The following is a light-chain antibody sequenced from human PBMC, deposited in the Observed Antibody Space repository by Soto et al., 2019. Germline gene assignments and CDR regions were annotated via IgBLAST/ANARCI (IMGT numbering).Light chain of an antibody. J-gene: IGKJ1*01. CDR1: QSISRS. CDR2: LAS. Sequence: DIQMTQSPSTLSASVGDRVTITCRASQSISRSLAWYQQKPGKAPKFLIYLASSLESGVPSRFSGSGSGTEFTLTISSLQPDDFATYSCQQYNSYSRTFGQGTKVDIK. CDR3: QQYNSYSRT. V-gene: IGKV1-5*03.